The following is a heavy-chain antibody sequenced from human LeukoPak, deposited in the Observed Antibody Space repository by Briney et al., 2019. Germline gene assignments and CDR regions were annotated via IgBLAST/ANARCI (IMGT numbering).Heavy chain of an antibody. CDR2: IYSSGST. D-gene: IGHD3-16*01. Sequence: SETLSITCSVSGGSINGYYWSWIRRPPGQTLEWIGYIYSSGSTNYNPSLQSRVTMSVDTSMNQFSLRLSSVTAADTAVYYCARFTYTTRPSDVWGKGTTVTVSS. V-gene: IGHV4-4*09. CDR3: ARFTYTTRPSDV. J-gene: IGHJ6*04. CDR1: GGSINGYY.